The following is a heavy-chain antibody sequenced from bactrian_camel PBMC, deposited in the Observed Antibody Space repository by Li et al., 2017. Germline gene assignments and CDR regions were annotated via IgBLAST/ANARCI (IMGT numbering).Heavy chain of an antibody. CDR2: ISSGGGNS. Sequence: VQLVESGGGLVQPGGSLRLSCAASGSPVGSHSIHWVRQTPGKGLEWVSRISSGGGNSYYADSVKGRFTISRDNAKNTLYLQLNSLKTADTAAYYCAADALSSGAPEYSYWGQGTQVTVS. CDR3: AADALSSGAPEYSY. V-gene: IGHV3S1*01. CDR1: GSPVGSHS. D-gene: IGHD2*01. J-gene: IGHJ4*01.